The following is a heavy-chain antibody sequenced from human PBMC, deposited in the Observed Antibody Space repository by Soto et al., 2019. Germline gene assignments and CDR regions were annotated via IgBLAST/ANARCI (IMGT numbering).Heavy chain of an antibody. V-gene: IGHV3-21*01. CDR3: ATFIPPAPPADY. CDR2: ISSSSSYI. Sequence: EVQLVESGGGLVKPGGSLRLSCAASGFTFSSYSMNWVRQAPGKGLEWVSSISSSSSYIYYADSVKGRFTISRDNAKNSLYLQMNSLRAEDTAVYYSATFIPPAPPADYWGQGTLVTVSS. CDR1: GFTFSSYS. J-gene: IGHJ4*02. D-gene: IGHD2-2*02.